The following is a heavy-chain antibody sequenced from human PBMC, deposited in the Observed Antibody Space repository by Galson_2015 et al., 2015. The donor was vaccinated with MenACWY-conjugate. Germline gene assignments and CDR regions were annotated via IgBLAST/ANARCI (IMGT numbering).Heavy chain of an antibody. CDR3: ARGDVVRGVNSLYYFDY. V-gene: IGHV4-39*07. J-gene: IGHJ4*02. CDR1: GGSISSRSYY. D-gene: IGHD3-10*01. Sequence: ATLSLTCTVSGGSISSRSYYWGWIRQPPGKGLEWIGTIYYSGSTYYNPSLKSRVTISVDTSKNQFSLKLSSVTAADTAVYYCARGDVVRGVNSLYYFDYWGQGTLVTVSS. CDR2: IYYSGST.